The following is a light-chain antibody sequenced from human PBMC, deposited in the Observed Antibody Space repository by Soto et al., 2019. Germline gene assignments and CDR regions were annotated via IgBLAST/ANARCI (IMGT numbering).Light chain of an antibody. CDR2: ASS. CDR1: QSISSW. Sequence: DIQMTQSPSSVSASVGDRVTITCRASQSISSWLAWYQQKPGTVPKLLIYASSSLQSGVPSRFSGIGVGTEFTLPITSLQPEDFGTYYCQQGDSFPITFGQGTRLEIK. J-gene: IGKJ5*01. CDR3: QQGDSFPIT. V-gene: IGKV1-12*01.